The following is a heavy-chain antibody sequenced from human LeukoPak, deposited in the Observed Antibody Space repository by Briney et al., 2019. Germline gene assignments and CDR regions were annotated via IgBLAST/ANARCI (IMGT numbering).Heavy chain of an antibody. CDR2: LYSGGST. CDR1: GFTVSRNY. D-gene: IGHD3-22*01. V-gene: IGHV3-53*01. CDR3: ARVRDYYDSRGYYFEYFDH. Sequence: GGSLRLSCAASGFTVSRNYMSWVRQAPGKGLEWVSVLYSGGSTNYADSVKGRFTIPRDNSKNTLYLQMNSLRAEDTAVYYCARVRDYYDSRGYYFEYFDHWGQGTLVTVSS. J-gene: IGHJ1*01.